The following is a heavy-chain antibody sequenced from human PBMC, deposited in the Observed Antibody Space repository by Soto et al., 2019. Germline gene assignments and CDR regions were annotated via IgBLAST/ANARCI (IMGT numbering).Heavy chain of an antibody. V-gene: IGHV6-1*01. Sequence: SQTLSLTCAISGDSVSSNSATWTWIRQSPSRGLEWLGRTYYRSKWYNDYAVSVKSRITINPDTSKNQFSLQLNSVTPEDTAMYYCARWGAAIHAFDIWGQGTMVTVSS. J-gene: IGHJ3*02. D-gene: IGHD2-2*02. CDR2: TYYRSKWYN. CDR3: ARWGAAIHAFDI. CDR1: GDSVSSNSAT.